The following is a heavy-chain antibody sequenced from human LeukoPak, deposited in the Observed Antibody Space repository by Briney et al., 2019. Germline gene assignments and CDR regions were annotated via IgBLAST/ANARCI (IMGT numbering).Heavy chain of an antibody. J-gene: IGHJ4*02. CDR1: GFTFSSYA. Sequence: PGGSLRLSCAASGFTFSSYAMSWVRQAPGKGLEWVSAISVSGGTTYYADSVKGRFTISRDNAKNSLYLQMNSLRAEDTAVYYCASGSHFDYWGQGTLVTVSS. V-gene: IGHV3-23*01. CDR2: ISVSGGTT. D-gene: IGHD1-26*01. CDR3: ASGSHFDY.